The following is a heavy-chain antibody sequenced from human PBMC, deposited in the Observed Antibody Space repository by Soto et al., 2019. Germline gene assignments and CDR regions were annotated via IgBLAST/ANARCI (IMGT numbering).Heavy chain of an antibody. Sequence: DVHLLESGGDLVKPGESLRVSCAASGFTFSDYAMTWVRQAPGRGLQWVSTISGSGEKTYYADSVQGRFSISRDNSRPALFLQMNTLRPEDTSVYYCATALAVGSMSPHYFYYGLGVWGPGTTVTVSS. CDR3: ATALAVGSMSPHYFYYGLGV. D-gene: IGHD3-10*01. CDR2: ISGSGEKT. J-gene: IGHJ6*02. CDR1: GFTFSDYA. V-gene: IGHV3-23*01.